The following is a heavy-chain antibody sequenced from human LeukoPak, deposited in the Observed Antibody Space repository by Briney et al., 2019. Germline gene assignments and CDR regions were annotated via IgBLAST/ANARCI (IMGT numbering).Heavy chain of an antibody. CDR3: AKDDPALLRNSPYFDY. CDR2: IRYDGSNK. CDR1: GFTFSSYG. Sequence: GGSLRLSCAASGFTFSSYGMHWVRQAPGKGLEWVAFIRYDGSNKYYADSVKGRFTISRDNSKNTLYLQMNSLRAEDTAVYYCAKDDPALLRNSPYFDYWGQGTLVTVSS. J-gene: IGHJ4*02. D-gene: IGHD5-18*01. V-gene: IGHV3-30*02.